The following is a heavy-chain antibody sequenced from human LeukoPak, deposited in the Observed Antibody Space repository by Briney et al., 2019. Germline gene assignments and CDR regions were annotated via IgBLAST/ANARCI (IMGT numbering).Heavy chain of an antibody. V-gene: IGHV3-7*01. CDR2: INQGGSDK. Sequence: GGSLRLSCAASGFTFSGHWMSWVRQAPGKGLEWVANINQGGSDKYYVDSVKGRFTISRDNANNLLYLQMNSLRGEDTAVYYCTRDRSTAEDDSGQGPPSTVSS. CDR3: TRDRSTAEDD. CDR1: GFTFSGHW. D-gene: IGHD6-25*01. J-gene: IGHJ4*02.